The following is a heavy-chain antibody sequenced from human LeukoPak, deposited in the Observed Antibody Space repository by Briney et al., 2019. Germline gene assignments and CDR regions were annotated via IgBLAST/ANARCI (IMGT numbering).Heavy chain of an antibody. CDR1: GFNITSNY. J-gene: IGHJ4*02. Sequence: PGGSLRLSCAASGFNITSNYMNWVRQAPGKGLEWVAIIYSGGFTYYRDSVKGRFTIYRDNSKNTVYLQMNSLRVEDTAVYYCAREGMCYFDSWGQGTLVTVSS. CDR3: AREGMCYFDS. V-gene: IGHV3-66*01. CDR2: IYSGGFT.